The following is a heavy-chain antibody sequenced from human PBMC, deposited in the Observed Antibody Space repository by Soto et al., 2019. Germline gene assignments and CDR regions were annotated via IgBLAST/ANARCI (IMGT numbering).Heavy chain of an antibody. J-gene: IGHJ6*02. CDR3: ASSLYPHSTEYYYYGMEV. Sequence: PGGSLSLSCAASGFTFSSYDMHWVRQATGKGLEWVSAIGTAGDTYYPGSVKGRFTISRENAKNSLYLQMNSLRAEDTAVYYCASSLYPHSTEYYYYGMEVWGQGTTVTVSS. V-gene: IGHV3-13*01. CDR2: IGTAGDT. D-gene: IGHD3-16*01. CDR1: GFTFSSYD.